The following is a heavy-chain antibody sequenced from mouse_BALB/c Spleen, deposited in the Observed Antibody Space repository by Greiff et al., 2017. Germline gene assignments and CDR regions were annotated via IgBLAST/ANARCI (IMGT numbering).Heavy chain of an antibody. CDR2: IDPANGNT. CDR3: AHLTTVVSLDY. J-gene: IGHJ4*01. V-gene: IGHV14-3*02. CDR1: GFNIKDTY. D-gene: IGHD1-1*01. Sequence: EVQLQQSGAELVKPGASVKLSCTASGFNIKDTYMHWVKQRPEQGLEWIGRIDPANGNTKYDPKFQGKATITADTSSNTAYLQLSSLTSEATAVYYCAHLTTVVSLDYWGQGTSVTVSS.